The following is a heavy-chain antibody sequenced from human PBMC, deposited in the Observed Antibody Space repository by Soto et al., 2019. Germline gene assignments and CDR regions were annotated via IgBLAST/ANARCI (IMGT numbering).Heavy chain of an antibody. CDR1: GGSFSCYY. Sequence: AETLARTCAVYGGSFSCYYWSWIRQPPGKVLELIGEINHSGSTNYNPSIKSRVTISVDTSKNQFSLKLSSGTAADTAVYYCERERTVVPAAIGNLSGWSAHCYYGMDVWGQGPTVTVSS. CDR3: ERERTVVPAAIGNLSGWSAHCYYGMDV. V-gene: IGHV4-34*01. D-gene: IGHD2-2*02. CDR2: INHSGST. J-gene: IGHJ6*02.